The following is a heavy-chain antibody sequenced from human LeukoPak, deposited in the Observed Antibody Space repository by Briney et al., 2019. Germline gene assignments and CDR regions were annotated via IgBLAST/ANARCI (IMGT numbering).Heavy chain of an antibody. CDR1: GPTFSSYN. V-gene: IGHV3-21*01. CDR2: ITSGSSYI. D-gene: IGHD1-26*01. Sequence: GGSLRLSCAASGPTFSSYNMNWVRQAPGKGLEWVSSITSGSSYIYYADSVKDRFTISRDNAKNSLYLQMNSLRAEDTAVYYCARDPYSGSYGNYYYYFMEVWGKGTTVTISS. J-gene: IGHJ6*03. CDR3: ARDPYSGSYGNYYYYFMEV.